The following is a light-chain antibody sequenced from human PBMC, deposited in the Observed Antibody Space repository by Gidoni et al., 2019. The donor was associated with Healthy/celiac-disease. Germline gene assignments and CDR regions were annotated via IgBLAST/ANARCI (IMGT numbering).Light chain of an antibody. V-gene: IGLV2-11*01. CDR1: SSDVCCYNY. J-gene: IGLJ1*01. Sequence: QSALTQPRAVSGSPGQSVTSSCTGTSSDVCCYNYVSWYQQHPGKAPKLMIYYVSKRPSGVPDRFSGSKSGNTASLTLSGLQAEDESDYYCCSYAGSYTFDVFGTGTKVTVL. CDR3: CSYAGSYTFDV. CDR2: YVS.